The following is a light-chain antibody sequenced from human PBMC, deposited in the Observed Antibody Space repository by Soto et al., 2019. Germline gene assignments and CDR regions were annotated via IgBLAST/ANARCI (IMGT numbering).Light chain of an antibody. CDR3: QQYGSSQLT. J-gene: IGKJ4*01. Sequence: EIVMTQSPATLSVSPGERATLSCRASQSVSSNLAWYQQKPGQAQRFLIYGASSRATGTPDRFSGRRYGTDFTLTISRLEPEDFAVYYCQQYGSSQLTFAGGTQV. CDR2: GAS. V-gene: IGKV3-20*01. CDR1: QSVSSN.